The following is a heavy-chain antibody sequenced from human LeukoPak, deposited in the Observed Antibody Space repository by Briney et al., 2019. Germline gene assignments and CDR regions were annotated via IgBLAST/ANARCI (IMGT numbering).Heavy chain of an antibody. J-gene: IGHJ4*02. Sequence: GGSLRLSCAASGFTFSSYAMHWVRQAPGEGLEWVSSISSSSSYIYYADSVKGRFTISRDNAKNSLYLQMNSLRAEDTAVYYCARDRSAMVTYFDYWGQGTLVTVPS. V-gene: IGHV3-21*01. CDR1: GFTFSSYA. CDR3: ARDRSAMVTYFDY. D-gene: IGHD5-18*01. CDR2: ISSSSSYI.